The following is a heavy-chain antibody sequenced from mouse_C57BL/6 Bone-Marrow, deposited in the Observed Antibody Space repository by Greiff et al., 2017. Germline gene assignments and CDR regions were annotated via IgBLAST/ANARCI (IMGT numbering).Heavy chain of an antibody. V-gene: IGHV2-6*01. CDR1: GFSFTSYG. D-gene: IGHD2-1*01. CDR2: IWGVGST. Sequence: QVQLKESGPGLVAPSQSLSITCTVSGFSFTSYGVDWVRQSPGKGLEWLGVIWGVGSTNYNSALKSRLSISKDNSKSQVFLKMNSLQTDDTAMYYCASEDGNYRFAYWGQGTLVTVSA. J-gene: IGHJ3*01. CDR3: ASEDGNYRFAY.